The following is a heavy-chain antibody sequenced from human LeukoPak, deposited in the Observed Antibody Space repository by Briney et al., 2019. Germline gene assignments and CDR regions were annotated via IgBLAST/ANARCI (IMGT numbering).Heavy chain of an antibody. Sequence: GASVKVSCKASGYIFTDYGISWVRQAPGQGLEWMGWISAYNGNTNYAQKVQGRVTMTTDTSTNTAYMELRSLKFDDTAVYYCARGTSVTDYWGQGTLVTVSS. J-gene: IGHJ4*02. V-gene: IGHV1-18*01. CDR1: GYIFTDYG. CDR3: ARGTSVTDY. CDR2: ISAYNGNT. D-gene: IGHD3-16*01.